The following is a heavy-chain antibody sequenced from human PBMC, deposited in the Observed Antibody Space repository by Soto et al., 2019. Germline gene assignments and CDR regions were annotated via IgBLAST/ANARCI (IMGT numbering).Heavy chain of an antibody. CDR2: IYHSGST. D-gene: IGHD5-18*01. CDR1: GGSISSSNW. Sequence: QVQLQESGPGLVKPSGTLSLTCAVSGGSISSSNWWSWVRQPPGTGLEWIGEIYHSGSTNYNPSLKRRVTISVDKSKNQFSLKLSSVTAADTAVYYCARAPDTAMAKMFDYWGQGTLVTVSS. CDR3: ARAPDTAMAKMFDY. V-gene: IGHV4-4*02. J-gene: IGHJ4*02.